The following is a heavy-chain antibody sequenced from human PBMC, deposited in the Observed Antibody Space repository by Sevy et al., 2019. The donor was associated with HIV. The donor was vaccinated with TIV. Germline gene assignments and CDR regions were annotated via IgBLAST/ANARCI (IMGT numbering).Heavy chain of an antibody. Sequence: GGSLRLSCTASGFTFRNAWMTWVRQVPGKGLEWVGRIRNDPDGGTTDYAAPVRGRFTISRDDSKNTLYRKMNSLETEDKAVYYCSKDIVVQSGYSYDFSTFNPDLPHNSGADVWGQGTTVTVSS. CDR3: SKDIVVQSGYSYDFSTFNPDLPHNSGADV. D-gene: IGHD5-12*01. CDR1: GFTFRNAW. CDR2: IRNDPDGGTT. J-gene: IGHJ6*02. V-gene: IGHV3-15*01.